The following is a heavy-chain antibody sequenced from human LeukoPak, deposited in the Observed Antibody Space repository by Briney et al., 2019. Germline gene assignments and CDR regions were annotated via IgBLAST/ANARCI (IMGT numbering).Heavy chain of an antibody. CDR2: ISAYNGNT. V-gene: IGHV1-18*01. CDR1: GYTFTSYG. CDR3: ARPYYDSSAPPYDY. D-gene: IGHD3-22*01. Sequence: GASVKVSCKASGYTFTSYGISWVRQAPGQGLEWMGWISAYNGNTNYAQKLQGRVTMTTDTSTSTAYMELRSLRSDDTAVYYCARPYYDSSAPPYDYWGQGTPVTVSS. J-gene: IGHJ4*02.